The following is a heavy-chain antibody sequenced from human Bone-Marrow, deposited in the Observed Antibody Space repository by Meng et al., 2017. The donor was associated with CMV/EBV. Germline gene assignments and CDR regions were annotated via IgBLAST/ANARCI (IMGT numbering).Heavy chain of an antibody. D-gene: IGHD3-22*01. Sequence: SVSGYYWSWIRQHPGKGLEWIGEINHSGSTNYNPSLKSRVTISVDTSKNQFSLKLSSVTAADTAVYYCARLTYYYDSSGSTKGVFDYWGQGTLVTVSS. CDR3: ARLTYYYDSSGSTKGVFDY. CDR2: INHSGST. V-gene: IGHV4-34*01. CDR1: SVSGYY. J-gene: IGHJ4*02.